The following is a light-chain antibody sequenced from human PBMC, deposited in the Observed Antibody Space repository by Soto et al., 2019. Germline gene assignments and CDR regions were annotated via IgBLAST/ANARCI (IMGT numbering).Light chain of an antibody. CDR1: QSVYSY. CDR2: DAS. J-gene: IGKJ4*01. Sequence: EIVLTQSPATLSLSPGERATLSCRASQSVYSYLAWYQQKPGQAPRLLIYDASNRATGIPARFSGSGSGTDFTLTISSLEPEDFAVYYCQQRNTWPLTLGGGTKVEIK. CDR3: QQRNTWPLT. V-gene: IGKV3-11*01.